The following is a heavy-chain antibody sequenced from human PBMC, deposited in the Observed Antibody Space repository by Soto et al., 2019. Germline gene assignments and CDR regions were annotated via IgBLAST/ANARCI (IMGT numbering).Heavy chain of an antibody. CDR3: ARRDSSTWSYYYYMDV. J-gene: IGHJ6*03. V-gene: IGHV4-34*01. CDR1: GGSFSGYD. CDR2: INHSGST. D-gene: IGHD6-13*01. Sequence: SETLSLTCAVYGGSFSGYDWSWIRQPPGKGLEWIGEINHSGSTNYNPSLKSRVTISIDTSKSQFSLKLSSVTAADTAVYYCARRDSSTWSYYYYMDVWGKGTTVTV.